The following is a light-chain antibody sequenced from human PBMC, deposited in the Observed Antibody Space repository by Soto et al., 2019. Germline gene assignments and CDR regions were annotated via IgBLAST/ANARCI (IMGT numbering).Light chain of an antibody. CDR1: QSVSNN. CDR2: SAS. J-gene: IGKJ4*02. V-gene: IGKV3-15*01. Sequence: EIVMTQSPATLSVSPGERATLSCRASQSVSNNLAWYQQKPGQAPRLLMYSASTRATGIPARFSGSGSGTEFTLTISSLQSADFAVYYCQQRSNWPGFGGGTKVEIK. CDR3: QQRSNWPG.